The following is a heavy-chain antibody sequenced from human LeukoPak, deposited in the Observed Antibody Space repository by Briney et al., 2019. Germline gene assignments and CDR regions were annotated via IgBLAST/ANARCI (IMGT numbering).Heavy chain of an antibody. CDR3: ARDGLNTAMVLY. Sequence: GGSLRLSCAASGFDFSSYSMNWVRQAPGKGLEWVSSISSSSSYIYYADSVKGRFTISRDNAKNSLYLQMNSLRAEDTAVYYCARDGLNTAMVLYWGQGTLVTVSS. CDR1: GFDFSSYS. J-gene: IGHJ4*02. V-gene: IGHV3-21*01. D-gene: IGHD5-18*01. CDR2: ISSSSSYI.